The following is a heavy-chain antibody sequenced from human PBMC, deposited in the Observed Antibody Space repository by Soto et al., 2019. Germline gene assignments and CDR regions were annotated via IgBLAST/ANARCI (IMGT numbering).Heavy chain of an antibody. CDR2: IKQDGSEK. CDR1: GFTFSSYW. CDR3: ARDDFSDNTYYYYGMDV. V-gene: IGHV3-7*03. J-gene: IGHJ6*02. D-gene: IGHD3-3*01. Sequence: EVQLVESGGGLVQPGGSLRLSCAASGFTFSSYWMSWVRQAPGKGLEWVANIKQDGSEKYYVDSVKGRFTVSRDKAKNTLYLQMKSLRAEDTAVYYCARDDFSDNTYYYYGMDVWGQGTTVTASS.